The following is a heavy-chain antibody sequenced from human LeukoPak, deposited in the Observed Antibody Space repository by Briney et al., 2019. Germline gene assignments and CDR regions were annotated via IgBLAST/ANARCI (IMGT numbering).Heavy chain of an antibody. CDR3: SGVWGLFDY. D-gene: IGHD7-27*01. CDR2: IESKTDGGTT. J-gene: IGHJ4*02. V-gene: IGHV3-15*04. Sequence: GGSLRLSCAASGFTFSNAWMSWVRQAPGKGLEWVGRIESKTDGGTTDYAAPVKGRFTISRDDSKNTLYLQMNSLKTEDTAVYYCSGVWGLFDYWGQGTLVTVSS. CDR1: GFTFSNAW.